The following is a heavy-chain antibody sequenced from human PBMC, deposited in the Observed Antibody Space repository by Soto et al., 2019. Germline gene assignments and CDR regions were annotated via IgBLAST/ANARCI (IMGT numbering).Heavy chain of an antibody. D-gene: IGHD3-3*01. J-gene: IGHJ6*02. CDR3: ARDYNYDFWSGYSHNYYGMDV. CDR1: GFTFSSYS. CDR2: ISSSSSYI. Sequence: GGSLRLSCAASGFTFSSYSMNWVRQPPGNGLEWVSSISSSSSYIYYADSVKGRFTISRDNAKNSLYLQMNSLRAEDTAVYYCARDYNYDFWSGYSHNYYGMDVWGQGTTVTVSS. V-gene: IGHV3-21*01.